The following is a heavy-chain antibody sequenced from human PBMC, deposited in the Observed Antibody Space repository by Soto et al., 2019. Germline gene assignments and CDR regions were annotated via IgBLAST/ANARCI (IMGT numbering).Heavy chain of an antibody. J-gene: IGHJ4*02. CDR1: GGSISSRGYY. Sequence: SETLSLTCTVSGGSISSRGYYWGWIRQPPGKGLEWIGTIYYSGSTYYNPSLKSRVTISIDTSKNQFSLRLTSVAAADTAVYFCARGSGYNYLGLWGQGAVVTVPQ. V-gene: IGHV4-39*07. D-gene: IGHD5-12*01. CDR3: ARGSGYNYLGL. CDR2: IYYSGST.